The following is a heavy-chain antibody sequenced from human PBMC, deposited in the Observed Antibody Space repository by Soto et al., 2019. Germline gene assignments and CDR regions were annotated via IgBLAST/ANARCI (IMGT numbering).Heavy chain of an antibody. Sequence: QVQLVQSGAEVKKPGSSVKVSCKASGGTFSSYAISWVRQAPGQGLEWMGGIIPIFGTANYAQKFEGRVTITADESTRTAYMELSSLRSEDTAVYYCASGFHGSSWFGPVFVYWGQGTLVTVSS. CDR1: GGTFSSYA. CDR3: ASGFHGSSWFGPVFVY. D-gene: IGHD6-13*01. CDR2: IIPIFGTA. J-gene: IGHJ4*02. V-gene: IGHV1-69*01.